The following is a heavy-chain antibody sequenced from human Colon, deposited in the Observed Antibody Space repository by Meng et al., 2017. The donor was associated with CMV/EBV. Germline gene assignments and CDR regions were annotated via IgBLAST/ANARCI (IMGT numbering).Heavy chain of an antibody. V-gene: IGHV3-23*01. CDR1: GFTFSSSA. CDR3: SKDLRWPEYFFDY. CDR2: ISAGVGDT. Sequence: GGSLRLSCAASGFTFSSSAMNWVRQAPGKGLEWVSTISAGVGDTYYADSVEGRFIISRDNSKNTVYLQLNSLRAEDSALYFCSKDLRWPEYFFDYRGQGTRVTVSS. D-gene: IGHD2/OR15-2a*01. J-gene: IGHJ4*02.